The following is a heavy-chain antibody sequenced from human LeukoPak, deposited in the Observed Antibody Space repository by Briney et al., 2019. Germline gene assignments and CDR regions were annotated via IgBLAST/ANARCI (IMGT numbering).Heavy chain of an antibody. D-gene: IGHD2-8*02. CDR2: IIPDSGGT. Sequence: ASVKVSCKASGYTLTEYYIHWVRQAPGQGLEWMGFIIPDSGGTTYQQNFQGRVTMTRDTSISTFYMELSSLRPDDTAVYYCSTEDKYCTGANCGVFWGQGTLVTVSS. CDR1: GYTLTEYY. CDR3: STEDKYCTGANCGVF. V-gene: IGHV1-2*02. J-gene: IGHJ4*02.